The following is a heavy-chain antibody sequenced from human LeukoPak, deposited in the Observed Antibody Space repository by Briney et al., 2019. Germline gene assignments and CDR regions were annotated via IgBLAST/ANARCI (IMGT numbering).Heavy chain of an antibody. V-gene: IGHV4-39*01. J-gene: IGHJ4*02. CDR3: ARHMPSAGIYADY. CDR1: GASISSESYY. Sequence: SETLSLTCNVAGASISSESYYWGWIRQPPGKGLEWIGAVYHTGNTNYNPSLKSRVTISVDTSKNQFSLHLTSVTAADTAVYFCARHMPSAGIYADYWVQGTLIT. CDR2: VYHTGNT. D-gene: IGHD2-2*01.